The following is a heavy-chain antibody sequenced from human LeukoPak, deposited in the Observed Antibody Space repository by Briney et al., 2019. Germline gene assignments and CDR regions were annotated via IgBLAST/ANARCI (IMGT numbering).Heavy chain of an antibody. D-gene: IGHD1-26*01. CDR1: GFTFSSYR. V-gene: IGHV3-30*18. Sequence: GGSLRPSCAVSGFTFSSYRMHCVRQAPGKGLEWVAVISYDGSNKYYADSVKGRFTISRDKSKNTLYLQMNSLRAEDTAVYYCAKDLLGGDRGSYYEVGELGMDVWGQGTTVTVSS. CDR2: ISYDGSNK. CDR3: AKDLLGGDRGSYYEVGELGMDV. J-gene: IGHJ6*02.